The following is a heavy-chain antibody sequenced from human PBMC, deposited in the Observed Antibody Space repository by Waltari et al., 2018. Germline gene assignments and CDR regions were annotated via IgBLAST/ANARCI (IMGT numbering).Heavy chain of an antibody. CDR2: IRSDGNNR. D-gene: IGHD4-17*01. Sequence: QVQLVESGGGVVQPGGSLRLSCAASGFTFSTYGMHWVRQAPGKGLEWVAFIRSDGNNRYYADSRKGRFTISRDNSQNTLYLQMSSLRAEDTAVYYCAKRTGDYEYFDLWGRGTLVTVSS. J-gene: IGHJ2*01. V-gene: IGHV3-30*02. CDR3: AKRTGDYEYFDL. CDR1: GFTFSTYG.